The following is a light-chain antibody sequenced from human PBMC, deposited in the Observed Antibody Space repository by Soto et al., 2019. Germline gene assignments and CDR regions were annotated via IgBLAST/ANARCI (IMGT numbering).Light chain of an antibody. CDR2: DAS. V-gene: IGKV1-5*01. CDR1: QSISSW. Sequence: DIQMTQSPSTLSASVGDRVTITCRASQSISSWLAWYQQKPGKAPKLLIYDASSLESGVPSRFSGSGSGTEFTPTISSLQPDDFATSYCQQHNSYHWTFGQGTKVEIK. CDR3: QQHNSYHWT. J-gene: IGKJ1*01.